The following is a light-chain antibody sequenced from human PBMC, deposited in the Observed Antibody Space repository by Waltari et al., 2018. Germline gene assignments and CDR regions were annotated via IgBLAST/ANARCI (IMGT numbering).Light chain of an antibody. CDR2: GAS. J-gene: IGKJ1*01. Sequence: EIVLTQSPGTLSLSPGERGTLSCRASQSVSRFLAWYQQIPVQPPRLLIYGASTRATGIPDRFSGSGSGTDFSLTISRLEPEDFAVYYCQKYDLLPATFGQGTKVEIK. V-gene: IGKV3-20*01. CDR3: QKYDLLPAT. CDR1: QSVSRF.